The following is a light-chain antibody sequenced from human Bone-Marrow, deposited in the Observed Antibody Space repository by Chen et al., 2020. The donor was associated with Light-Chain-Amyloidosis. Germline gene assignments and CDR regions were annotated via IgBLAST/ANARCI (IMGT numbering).Light chain of an antibody. J-gene: IGLJ3*02. V-gene: IGLV6-57*01. CDR2: EDD. CDR1: SASIATNY. Sequence: NFMLTQPHSVSESPGKTGIISCTRSSASIATNYVQWYQQRPGSSPTTVIYEDDQRPSGVPDRFSGSIDRSSNSASLTISGLKTEDEADYYCQSYQGSSQGVFGGGTKLTVL. CDR3: QSYQGSSQGV.